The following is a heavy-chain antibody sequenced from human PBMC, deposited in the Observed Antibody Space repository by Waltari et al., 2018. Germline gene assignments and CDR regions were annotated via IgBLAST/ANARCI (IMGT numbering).Heavy chain of an antibody. Sequence: QVQLQESGPGLVKPSETLSLTCTVSGGSISSHYWSWIRQPPGKGLEWIGYIYYSGSTNYNPSLKSRVTISVDTSKNQFSLKLSSVTAADTAVYYCARGGLVIAVDYWGQGTLVTVSS. J-gene: IGHJ4*02. D-gene: IGHD6-13*01. CDR2: IYYSGST. CDR1: GGSISSHY. V-gene: IGHV4-59*11. CDR3: ARGGLVIAVDY.